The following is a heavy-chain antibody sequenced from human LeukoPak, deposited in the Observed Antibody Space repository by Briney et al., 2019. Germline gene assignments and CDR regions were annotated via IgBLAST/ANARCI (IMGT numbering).Heavy chain of an antibody. CDR2: IWYDGSNK. V-gene: IGHV3-33*01. CDR3: ARDYYGSGSTLDY. D-gene: IGHD3-10*01. CDR1: GFTFSSYG. J-gene: IGHJ4*02. Sequence: PGRSLRLSCAASGFTFSSYGMHWVRQAPGKGLEWVAVIWYDGSNKYYADSVKGRFTISGDNSKNTLYLQMNSLRAEDTAVYYCARDYYGSGSTLDYWGQGTLVTVSS.